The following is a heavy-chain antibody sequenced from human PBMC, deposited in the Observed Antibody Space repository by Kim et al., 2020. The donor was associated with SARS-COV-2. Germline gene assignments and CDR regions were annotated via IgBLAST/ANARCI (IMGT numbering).Heavy chain of an antibody. CDR1: GGSISSGDYY. D-gene: IGHD3-22*01. V-gene: IGHV4-30-4*01. J-gene: IGHJ4*02. CDR2: IYYSGST. Sequence: SETLSLTCTVSGGSISSGDYYWSWIRQPPGKGLEWIGYIYYSGSTYYNPSLKSRVTISVDTSKNQFSLKLSSVTAADTAVYYCARAEYYYDSSGIGVFDYWGQGTLVTVSS. CDR3: ARAEYYYDSSGIGVFDY.